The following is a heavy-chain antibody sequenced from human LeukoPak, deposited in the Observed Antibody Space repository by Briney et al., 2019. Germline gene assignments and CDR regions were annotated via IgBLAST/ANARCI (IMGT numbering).Heavy chain of an antibody. Sequence: GGSLRLSCAASGFTFSSYGMHWVRQAPGKGLEWVAVISYDGSNKYYADSVKGRFTISRDNSKNTLYLQMNSLRAEDTAVYYCARQDRGYAIDYWGQGTLVTVSS. J-gene: IGHJ4*02. V-gene: IGHV3-30*03. CDR1: GFTFSSYG. CDR2: ISYDGSNK. CDR3: ARQDRGYAIDY. D-gene: IGHD1-1*01.